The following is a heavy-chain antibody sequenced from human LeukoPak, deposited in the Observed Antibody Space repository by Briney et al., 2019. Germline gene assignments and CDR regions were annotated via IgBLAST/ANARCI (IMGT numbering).Heavy chain of an antibody. V-gene: IGHV1-18*01. CDR3: AVLGYCSGGSCYRNDY. D-gene: IGHD2-15*01. Sequence: GASVKVSCKASGYTFTSYGISWVRQAPGQGLEWMGWISAYNGNTNYAQKLQGRVTMTTDTSTTTAYMELRSLRSDDTAVYYCAVLGYCSGGSCYRNDYWGQGTLVTVSS. CDR1: GYTFTSYG. J-gene: IGHJ4*02. CDR2: ISAYNGNT.